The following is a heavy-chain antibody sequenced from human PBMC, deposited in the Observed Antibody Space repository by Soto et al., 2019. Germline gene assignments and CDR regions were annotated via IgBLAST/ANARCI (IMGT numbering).Heavy chain of an antibody. Sequence: WGSLRVSWSPAVLTLRSYAMSWVRQAPGKGLELVSASVGSGGSTYYADCVKGRFTISRDNSKNTLYLQMDSLRAEATAVYYCAQDSLYFYARSGYYDYWGQGTMFTVSS. CDR1: VLTLRSYA. CDR2: SVGSGGST. D-gene: IGHD3-22*01. CDR3: AQDSLYFYARSGYYDY. J-gene: IGHJ4*02. V-gene: IGHV3-23*01.